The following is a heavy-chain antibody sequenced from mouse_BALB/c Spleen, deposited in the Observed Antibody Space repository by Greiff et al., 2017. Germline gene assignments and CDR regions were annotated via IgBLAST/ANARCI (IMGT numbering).Heavy chain of an antibody. CDR1: GYTFTSYW. Sequence: QVQLQQPGAELVRPGASVKLSCKASGYTFTSYWINWVKQRPGQGLEWIGNIYPSDSYTNYNQKFKDKAKLTVDKSSSTAYMQLSSPTSEDSAVYYCTRGELPDYWGQGTTLTVSS. CDR3: TRGELPDY. V-gene: IGHV1-69*02. J-gene: IGHJ2*01. CDR2: IYPSDSYT.